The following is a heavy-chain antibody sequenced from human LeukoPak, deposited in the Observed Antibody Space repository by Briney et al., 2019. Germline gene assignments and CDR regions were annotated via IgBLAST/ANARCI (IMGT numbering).Heavy chain of an antibody. D-gene: IGHD4-23*01. Sequence: SETLSLTCILSGGSIGSYFWSWIWQTPGKGLEWIGYIYNSGSTNYNPSLKSRVTISADTSKNQLSPNLTSVTAADTALYYCARGGDYGGNIDIWGQGTMVTVSS. CDR2: IYNSGST. J-gene: IGHJ3*02. CDR1: GGSIGSYF. V-gene: IGHV4-59*01. CDR3: ARGGDYGGNIDI.